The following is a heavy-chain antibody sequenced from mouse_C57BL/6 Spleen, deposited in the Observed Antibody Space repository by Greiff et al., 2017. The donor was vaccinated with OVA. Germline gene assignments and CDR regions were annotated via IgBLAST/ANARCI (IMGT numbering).Heavy chain of an antibody. CDR2: INPSSGYT. CDR3: ARDYGSSHWYFDV. V-gene: IGHV1-7*01. CDR1: GYTFTSYW. Sequence: QVQLQQSGAELAKPGASVKLSCKASGYTFTSYWIHWVKQRPGQGLEWIGYINPSSGYTKYNQKFKDKATLTADKSSSTDYMQLSSLTYEDSEVYYCARDYGSSHWYFDVWGTGTTVTVSS. J-gene: IGHJ1*03. D-gene: IGHD1-1*01.